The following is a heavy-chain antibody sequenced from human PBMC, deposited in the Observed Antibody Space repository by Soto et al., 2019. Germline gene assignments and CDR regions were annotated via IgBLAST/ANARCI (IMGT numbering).Heavy chain of an antibody. D-gene: IGHD3-10*01. CDR2: VHHSWGS. V-gene: IGHV4-59*08. CDR3: ARQGFGPLHGLVDV. Sequence: QVQLQESGPGLVKPSETLSLSCTVSGGSISSYYWRWFRQSPGKRMEWIGYVHHSWGSSYNPSLRTRVAISLDPSRRQSPLRVTSVTATDTAVYYCARQGFGPLHGLVDVWGQGTTVTVSS. J-gene: IGHJ6*02. CDR1: GGSISSYY.